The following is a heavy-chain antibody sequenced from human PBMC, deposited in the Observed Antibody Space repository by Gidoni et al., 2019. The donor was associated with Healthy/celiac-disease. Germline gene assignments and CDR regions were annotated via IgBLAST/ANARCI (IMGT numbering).Heavy chain of an antibody. CDR1: GFTFSNAW. D-gene: IGHD3-3*01. CDR3: TTSITIFGVVQPFDY. Sequence: SGFTFSNAWMSWVRQAPGKGLEWVGRIKSKTDGGTTDYAAPVKGRFTISRDDSKNTLYLQMNSLKTEDTAVYYCTTSITIFGVVQPFDYWGQGTLVTVSS. J-gene: IGHJ4*02. CDR2: IKSKTDGGTT. V-gene: IGHV3-15*01.